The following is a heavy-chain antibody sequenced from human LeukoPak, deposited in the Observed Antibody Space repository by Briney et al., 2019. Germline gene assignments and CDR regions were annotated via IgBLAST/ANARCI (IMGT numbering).Heavy chain of an antibody. D-gene: IGHD6-13*01. V-gene: IGHV5-51*01. CDR2: INLDDSDT. CDR1: GYSFTTHW. J-gene: IGHJ4*02. Sequence: GESLRISCKGSGYSFTTHWIGWVRQMTGKGLEWMGIINLDDSDTRYSPSFQGQVTISVDKSISTAYLQWSSLKASDTAMYYCARLRWAAGDGYYFDYWGQGTLVTVSS. CDR3: ARLRWAAGDGYYFDY.